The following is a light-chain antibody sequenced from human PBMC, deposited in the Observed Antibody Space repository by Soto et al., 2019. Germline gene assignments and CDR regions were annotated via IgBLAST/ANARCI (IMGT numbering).Light chain of an antibody. J-gene: IGLJ3*02. V-gene: IGLV4-60*02. CDR3: ETWDSDVWV. CDR1: SGHRSHT. Sequence: QAVVTQPSSASASLGSSVKLTCTLSSGHRSHTIAWHQQQPGKAPRYLMKLEGSGNYNKGSGVPDRFSGSSSEADRYLTISKFQLEDEADYYCETWDSDVWVFGGGTKVTVL. CDR2: LEGSGNY.